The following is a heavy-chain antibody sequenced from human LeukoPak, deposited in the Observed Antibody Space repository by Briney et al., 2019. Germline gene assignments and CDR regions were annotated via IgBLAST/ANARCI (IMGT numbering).Heavy chain of an antibody. Sequence: GGSLRLSCAASGFTVSSKYMSWVCQAPGKGLEWVSVIYSGGSTYYADSVRGRFAISRDNSKNTLYLQMNSLRAEDTAVYYCARHTNDYLLNTFDSWSQGTLVTVSS. J-gene: IGHJ4*02. CDR1: GFTVSSKY. CDR3: ARHTNDYLLNTFDS. D-gene: IGHD1-1*01. V-gene: IGHV3-53*01. CDR2: IYSGGST.